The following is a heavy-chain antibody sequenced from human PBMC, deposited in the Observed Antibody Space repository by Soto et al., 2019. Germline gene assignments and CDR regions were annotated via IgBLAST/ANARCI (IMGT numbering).Heavy chain of an antibody. CDR2: IWSAGLI. Sequence: GSLRLSCAASGFTVSSKYMSWVRQAPGKGLEWISVIWSAGLIYYADSVRGRFTISRDISKNILYLEMTSLRADDTAVYYCAREAPMDVWGQGTTVTVSS. CDR1: GFTVSSKY. V-gene: IGHV3-53*01. J-gene: IGHJ6*02. CDR3: AREAPMDV.